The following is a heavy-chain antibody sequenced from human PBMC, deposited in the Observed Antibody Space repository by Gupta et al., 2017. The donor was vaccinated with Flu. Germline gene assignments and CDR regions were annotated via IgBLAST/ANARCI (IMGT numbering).Heavy chain of an antibody. J-gene: IGHJ2*01. CDR2: ITSNGAST. Sequence: SRYAMHWVRQAPGKGLEHVSGITSNGASTYYRDSVRGRFTISRDNSKNTLYLQMGSLRPDDTAVYYCVRGAFCGGDCYPHYWFYDLWGRGTLVTVSS. D-gene: IGHD2-21*02. V-gene: IGHV3-64*02. CDR1: SRYA. CDR3: VRGAFCGGDCYPHYWFYDL.